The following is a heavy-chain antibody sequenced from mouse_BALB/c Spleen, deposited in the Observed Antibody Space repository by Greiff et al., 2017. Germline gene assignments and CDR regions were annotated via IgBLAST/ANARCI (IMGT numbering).Heavy chain of an antibody. V-gene: IGHV5-6-4*01. CDR2: ISSGGSYT. J-gene: IGHJ3*01. CDR3: TRAGYYRYDERFAY. CDR1: GFTFSSYT. Sequence: DVKLVESGGGLVKPGGSLKLSCAASGFTFSSYTMSWVRQTPEKRLEWVATISSGGSYTYYPDSVKGRFTISRDNAKNTLYLQMSSLKSEDTAMDYCTRAGYYRYDERFAYWGQGTLVTVSA. D-gene: IGHD2-14*01.